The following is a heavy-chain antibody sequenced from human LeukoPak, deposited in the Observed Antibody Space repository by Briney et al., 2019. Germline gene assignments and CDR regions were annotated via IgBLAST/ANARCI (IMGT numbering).Heavy chain of an antibody. CDR2: IYSGGST. V-gene: IGHV3-53*01. Sequence: GGSLRLSCAASGFTVSSNYMSWVRQAPGKGLEWVSVIYSGGSTYYADSVKGRFTISRDNSKNTLYLQMNSLRAEDTAVYYCAKTPYGGTVGYFDYWGQGTLVTVSS. CDR3: AKTPYGGTVGYFDY. CDR1: GFTVSSNY. D-gene: IGHD4/OR15-4a*01. J-gene: IGHJ4*02.